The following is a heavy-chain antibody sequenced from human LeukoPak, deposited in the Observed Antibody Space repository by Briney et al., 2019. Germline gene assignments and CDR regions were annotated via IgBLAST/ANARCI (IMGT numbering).Heavy chain of an antibody. CDR2: INHSGST. Sequence: SETLSLTCAVYGGSFSGYYWSWIRQPPGKGLEWIGEINHSGSTNYNPSLKSRVTISVDTSKNQFSLKLSSVTAADTAVYYCARLGYGSGSYYSRSPWGQGTLVTVSS. D-gene: IGHD3-10*01. CDR1: GGSFSGYY. V-gene: IGHV4-34*01. J-gene: IGHJ5*02. CDR3: ARLGYGSGSYYSRSP.